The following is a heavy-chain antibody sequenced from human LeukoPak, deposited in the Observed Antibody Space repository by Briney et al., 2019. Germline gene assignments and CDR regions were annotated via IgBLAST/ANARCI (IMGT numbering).Heavy chain of an antibody. V-gene: IGHV1-46*01. CDR2: IAPSVDTT. D-gene: IGHD2-8*02. CDR1: GFTFTNYL. J-gene: IGHJ4*02. Sequence: GASVKVSCKSSGFTFTNYLLHWVRQAPGQGLEWVGRIAPSVDTTNYAQKFRDRVTMTRDTSTSTVYMELRSLRSKGTAVYSCVREESGGYFDYWGQGTLVSVSS. CDR3: VREESGGYFDY.